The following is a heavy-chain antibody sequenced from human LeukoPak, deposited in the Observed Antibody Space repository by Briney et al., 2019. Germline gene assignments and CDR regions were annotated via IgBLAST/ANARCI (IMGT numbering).Heavy chain of an antibody. V-gene: IGHV4-4*08. J-gene: IGHJ4*02. CDR1: GGSISVYY. CDR2: IYNSGST. D-gene: IGHD1-26*01. CDR3: ARDHLLGGMWEPNPGPFDY. Sequence: SETLSLTCTVSGGSISVYYWSWIRQSPGKGLEWIAYIYNSGSTNYNPSLQSRVTISVDTSKNQFSLNLSSVTAADTAVYYCARDHLLGGMWEPNPGPFDYWGQGTLVTVSS.